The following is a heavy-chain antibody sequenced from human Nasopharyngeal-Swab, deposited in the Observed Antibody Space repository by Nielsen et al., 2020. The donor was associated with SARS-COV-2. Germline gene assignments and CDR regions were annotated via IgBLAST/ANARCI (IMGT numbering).Heavy chain of an antibody. Sequence: GESLKISCAASGFTFSSYGMHWVRQAPGKGLEWVAVISYDGSNKYYADSVKGRFTISRDNSKNTLYLQMNSLRAEDTAVYYCAKDGGGVVISLSDYWGQGTLVTVSS. V-gene: IGHV3-30*18. CDR2: ISYDGSNK. CDR1: GFTFSSYG. J-gene: IGHJ4*02. CDR3: AKDGGGVVISLSDY. D-gene: IGHD3-3*01.